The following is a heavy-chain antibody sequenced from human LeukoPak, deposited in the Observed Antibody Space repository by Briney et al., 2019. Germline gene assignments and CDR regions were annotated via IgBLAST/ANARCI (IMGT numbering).Heavy chain of an antibody. V-gene: IGHV3-48*03. D-gene: IGHD2-15*01. J-gene: IGHJ6*02. Sequence: PGGSLRLSCAASGFTFSSYEMNWVRQAPGKGLEWVSYISSSGSTIYYADSVKGRFTISRDNAKNSPYLQMNSLRAEDTAVYYCARAGYCSGGSCYYQSHYGMDVWGQGTTVTVSS. CDR1: GFTFSSYE. CDR3: ARAGYCSGGSCYYQSHYGMDV. CDR2: ISSSGSTI.